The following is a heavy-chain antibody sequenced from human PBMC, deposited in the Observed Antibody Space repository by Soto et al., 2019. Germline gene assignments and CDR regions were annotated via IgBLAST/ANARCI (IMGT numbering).Heavy chain of an antibody. Sequence: QVQLVESGGGVVQPGRSLRLSCAASGFTFSSYGMHWVRQAPGKGLEWVAVIWYDGSNKYYADSVKGRFTISRDNSKNTLYLQMNSLRAEDTAVYYCTTVTTVDYYFDYWGQGTLVTVSS. CDR3: TTVTTVDYYFDY. CDR1: GFTFSSYG. D-gene: IGHD4-17*01. CDR2: IWYDGSNK. J-gene: IGHJ4*02. V-gene: IGHV3-33*01.